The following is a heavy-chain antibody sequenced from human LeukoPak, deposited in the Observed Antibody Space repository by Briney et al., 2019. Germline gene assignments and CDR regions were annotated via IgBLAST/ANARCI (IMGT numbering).Heavy chain of an antibody. Sequence: GGSLRLSCAASGFTFSSYGMSWVRQAPGEGLEWVSAISGSGGSTYYADSVKGRFTISRDNSKNTLYLQMNSLRAEDTAVYYCAKAPYGSGSYYPFDPWGQGTLVTVSS. CDR2: ISGSGGST. CDR3: AKAPYGSGSYYPFDP. J-gene: IGHJ5*02. CDR1: GFTFSSYG. V-gene: IGHV3-23*01. D-gene: IGHD3-10*01.